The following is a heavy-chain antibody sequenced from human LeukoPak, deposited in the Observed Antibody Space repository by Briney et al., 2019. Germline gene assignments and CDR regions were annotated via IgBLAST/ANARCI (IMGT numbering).Heavy chain of an antibody. D-gene: IGHD2-2*01. J-gene: IGHJ4*02. V-gene: IGHV3-7*03. Sequence: PGGSLRLSCAASGFTFSSYWMSWVRQAPGKGLEWVANMQQDGSEKYYVDSVKGRFTISRDNSKNTLYLQMNSLRAEDTAVYYCAKGYCSSTSCYALYYFDYWGQGTLVTVSS. CDR2: MQQDGSEK. CDR3: AKGYCSSTSCYALYYFDY. CDR1: GFTFSSYW.